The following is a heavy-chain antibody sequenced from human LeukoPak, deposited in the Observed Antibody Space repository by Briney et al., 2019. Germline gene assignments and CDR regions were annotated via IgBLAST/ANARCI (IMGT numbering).Heavy chain of an antibody. D-gene: IGHD6-13*01. V-gene: IGHV1-8*01. J-gene: IGHJ6*03. Sequence: ASEKVSCKASGYTFTSYDINWVRQATGQGLEWMGWMNPNSGNTGYAQKFQGRVTMTRNTSISTAYMELSSLRSEDTAVYYCARGPHSSSWYPYYYYYMDVWGKGTTVTVSS. CDR2: MNPNSGNT. CDR1: GYTFTSYD. CDR3: ARGPHSSSWYPYYYYYMDV.